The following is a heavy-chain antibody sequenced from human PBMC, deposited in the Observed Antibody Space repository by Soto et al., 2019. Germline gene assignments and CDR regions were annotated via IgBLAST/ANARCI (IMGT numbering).Heavy chain of an antibody. CDR3: ASAAVTGTAGLDF. CDR1: GYTFSGFY. D-gene: IGHD6-19*01. CDR2: INPNSGGT. J-gene: IGHJ4*02. Sequence: GGLVKVSFKASGYTFSGFYMHWVRQAPGQGLEWMGWINPNSGGTKSAEKFQGRVTMTRDTSISTAYMELSRLTSDDTAVYYCASAAVTGTAGLDFWGQGTQVTV. V-gene: IGHV1-2*02.